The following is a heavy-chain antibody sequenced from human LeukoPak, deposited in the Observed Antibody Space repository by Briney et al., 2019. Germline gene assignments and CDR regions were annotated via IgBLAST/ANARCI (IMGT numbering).Heavy chain of an antibody. CDR1: GVSIKYAGYY. D-gene: IGHD2-21*02. CDR3: ARTHCEGDCFSAIRY. CDR2: IYHSGST. J-gene: IGHJ4*02. V-gene: IGHV4-30-2*01. Sequence: SETLSLTCAVSGVSIKYAGYYWAWIRQPPGKGLEWIGYIYHSGSTYYNPSLKSRVTISVDRSKNQFSLKLSSVTAADTAVYFCARTHCEGDCFSAIRYWGQGTPVTVSS.